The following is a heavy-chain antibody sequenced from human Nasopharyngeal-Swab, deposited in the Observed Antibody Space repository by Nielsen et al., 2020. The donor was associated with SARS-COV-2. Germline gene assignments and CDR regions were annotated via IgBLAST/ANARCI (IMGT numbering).Heavy chain of an antibody. V-gene: IGHV3-21*01. Sequence: GESLKISCAASGFTFSSYSMNWVRQAPGKGLEWVSSISSSSSYIYYADSVKGRFTISRDNAKNSLYLQMNSLRAEDTAVYYCASPATVTTLYGYYYYMDVWGKGTTVTVSS. CDR2: ISSSSSYI. D-gene: IGHD4-17*01. J-gene: IGHJ6*03. CDR1: GFTFSSYS. CDR3: ASPATVTTLYGYYYYMDV.